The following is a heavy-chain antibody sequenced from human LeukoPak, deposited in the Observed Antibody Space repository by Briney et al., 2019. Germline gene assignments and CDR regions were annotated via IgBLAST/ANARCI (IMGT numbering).Heavy chain of an antibody. D-gene: IGHD6-19*01. CDR1: GGSISSYY. J-gene: IGHJ4*02. V-gene: IGHV4-59*08. CDR2: IYYSGST. CDR3: ARLSYSSGWYYFDY. Sequence: PSETLSLTCTVSGGSISSYYWRWIRQPPGKGLEWIGYIYYSGSTNYNPSLKSRVTISVDTSKNQLSLKLSSVTAADAAVYYCARLSYSSGWYYFDYWGQGTLVTVSS.